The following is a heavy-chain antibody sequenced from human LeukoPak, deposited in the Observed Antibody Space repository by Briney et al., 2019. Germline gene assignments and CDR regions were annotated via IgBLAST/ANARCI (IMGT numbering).Heavy chain of an antibody. V-gene: IGHV4-4*07. CDR3: ARGRRYCSSTSCSPNDY. CDR2: IYTSGST. Sequence: PSETLSLTCSVSGGSISYYYWSRIRQPAGKGLEWIGRIYTSGSTTYNPSLQSRVTMSVDTSKNQFSLKLSSVTAADTAVYYCARGRRYCSSTSCSPNDYWGQGTLVTVSS. CDR1: GGSISYYY. D-gene: IGHD2-2*01. J-gene: IGHJ4*02.